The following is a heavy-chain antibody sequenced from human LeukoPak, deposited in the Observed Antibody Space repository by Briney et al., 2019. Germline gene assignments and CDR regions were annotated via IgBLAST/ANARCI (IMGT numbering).Heavy chain of an antibody. CDR1: GYTFTSYD. J-gene: IGHJ4*02. Sequence: GASVKVSCKASGYTFTSYDINWVRQATGQGLEWMGWMNPNSGNTGYAQKFQGGVTMTRNTSISTAYMELSSLRSEDTAVYYCARGELYGSGSFDYFDYWGQGALVTVSS. CDR3: ARGELYGSGSFDYFDY. V-gene: IGHV1-8*01. CDR2: MNPNSGNT. D-gene: IGHD3-10*01.